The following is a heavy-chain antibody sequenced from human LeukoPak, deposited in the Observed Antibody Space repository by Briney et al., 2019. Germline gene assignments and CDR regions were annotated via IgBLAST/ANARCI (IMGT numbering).Heavy chain of an antibody. Sequence: PGGSLRLSCAASGFTVSTNYMSWVRQAPGKGLEWVSVIYSDGRTYYADSVKGRFTISRDNSKNTLYLQMNSLRAEDTAVYYCAKDRHPYGSGSYYTDYWGQGTLVTVSS. J-gene: IGHJ4*02. CDR2: IYSDGRT. CDR3: AKDRHPYGSGSYYTDY. CDR1: GFTVSTNY. D-gene: IGHD3-10*01. V-gene: IGHV3-53*01.